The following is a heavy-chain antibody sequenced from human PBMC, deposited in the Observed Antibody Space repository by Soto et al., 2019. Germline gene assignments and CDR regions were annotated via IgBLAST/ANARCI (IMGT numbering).Heavy chain of an antibody. V-gene: IGHV3-23*01. D-gene: IGHD6-13*01. CDR3: AKDQGSSWYEIDY. CDR2: ISESGGST. J-gene: IGHJ4*02. Sequence: GGSLRLSCAGSGFTFSNYAISWVRQAPGKGLQWVSGISESGGSTHYADSVKGRFTISRDNSKNTLYLQMNSLRAEDTAVYYCAKDQGSSWYEIDYWGQGTLVTVSS. CDR1: GFTFSNYA.